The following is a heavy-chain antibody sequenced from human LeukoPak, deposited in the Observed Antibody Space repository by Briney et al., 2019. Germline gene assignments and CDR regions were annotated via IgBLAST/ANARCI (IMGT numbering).Heavy chain of an antibody. Sequence: SETLSLTCAVYGGSFSGYYWSWIRQPPGKGLEWIGEINHSGSTNYNPSLKSRVTISADTSKNQFSLKLSSVTAADTAVYYCARGLLRLIDYWGQGTLVTVSS. D-gene: IGHD5-12*01. CDR2: INHSGST. J-gene: IGHJ4*02. V-gene: IGHV4-34*01. CDR3: ARGLLRLIDY. CDR1: GGSFSGYY.